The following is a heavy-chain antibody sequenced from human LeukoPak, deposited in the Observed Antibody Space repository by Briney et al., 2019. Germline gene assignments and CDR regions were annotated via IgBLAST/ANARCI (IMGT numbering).Heavy chain of an antibody. Sequence: ASVKVSFKASGYTFTGYYMHWVRQAPGQGLEWMGWINPNSGVTNYAQRFQGRVTMTRDTSISTAYMELSRLRSDDTAVYYCARERDSSGYYRDAFDIWGQGSMVTVSS. CDR3: ARERDSSGYYRDAFDI. CDR1: GYTFTGYY. D-gene: IGHD3-22*01. J-gene: IGHJ3*02. V-gene: IGHV1-2*02. CDR2: INPNSGVT.